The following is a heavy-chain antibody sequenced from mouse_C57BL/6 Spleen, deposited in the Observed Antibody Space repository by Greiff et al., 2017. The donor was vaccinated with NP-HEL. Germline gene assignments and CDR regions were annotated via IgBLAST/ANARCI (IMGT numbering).Heavy chain of an antibody. Sequence: EVKLVESGPELVKPGASVKISCKASGYSFTDYNMNWVKQSHGKSLEWIGVINPNYGTTSYNQKFKGKATLTVDQSSSTAYMQLNSLTSEDSAVDYCARNYYGSSGDYFDYWGQGTTLTVSS. CDR1: GYSFTDYN. D-gene: IGHD1-1*01. CDR2: INPNYGTT. J-gene: IGHJ2*01. V-gene: IGHV1-39*01. CDR3: ARNYYGSSGDYFDY.